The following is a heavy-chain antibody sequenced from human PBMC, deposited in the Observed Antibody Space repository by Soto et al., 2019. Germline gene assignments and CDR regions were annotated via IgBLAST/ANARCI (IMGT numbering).Heavy chain of an antibody. CDR1: GGSISSGGYY. Sequence: QVQLQESGPGLVKPSQTLSLTCTVSGGSISSGGYYWSWIRQHPGKALEWIGYIYYSGSTYYNPSLKSRVTISVDTSKNQFSLKLSSVTAADTAVYYCASTTVTKTLVDAFDIWGQGTMVTVSS. CDR2: IYYSGST. J-gene: IGHJ3*02. CDR3: ASTTVTKTLVDAFDI. D-gene: IGHD4-17*01. V-gene: IGHV4-31*03.